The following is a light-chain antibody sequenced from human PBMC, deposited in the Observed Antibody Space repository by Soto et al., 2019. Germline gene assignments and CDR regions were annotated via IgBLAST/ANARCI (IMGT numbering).Light chain of an antibody. CDR2: GAS. Sequence: EIVLTQSPGTLSLSPGERATLSCRASQSVSNNYLAWYQQKPGQAPRLLIYGASTRAAGIPARFSGSGSGTEFTLTISSLQSEDFAVYYCQQYNNWPLTFGQGTRLEIK. V-gene: IGKV3D-15*01. CDR3: QQYNNWPLT. J-gene: IGKJ5*01. CDR1: QSVSNN.